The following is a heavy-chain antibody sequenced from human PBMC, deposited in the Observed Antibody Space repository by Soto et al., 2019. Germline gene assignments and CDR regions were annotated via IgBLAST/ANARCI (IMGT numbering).Heavy chain of an antibody. Sequence: QVQLVQSGPEVGKPGASLKISCKASGYNFTVYYLHWVRQAPDQGLVWIGYSNPDSGRTRYAQKFQGTVTMTRDTSITTAYIKLSSLQYHGSAIFYCPLSFSQTNIAVWGQGTTVIVSS. V-gene: IGHV1-2*02. CDR2: SNPDSGRT. CDR3: PLSFSQTNIAV. D-gene: IGHD5-12*01. CDR1: GYNFTVYY. J-gene: IGHJ6*01.